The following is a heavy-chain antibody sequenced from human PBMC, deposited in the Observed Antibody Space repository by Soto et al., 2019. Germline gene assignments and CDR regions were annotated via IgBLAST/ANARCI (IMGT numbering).Heavy chain of an antibody. CDR3: AKYKEADSGSLQYFHS. V-gene: IGHV1-69*01. J-gene: IGHJ4*02. Sequence: QVQLVQSGAEVKKPGSSVKVSCQASGGTFGSDGVSWVRQAPGQVFEWMGAIIPIFGTTNYAQNFQARITMPADEPTSTVSLELSGLRSEDTALCYWAKYKEADSGSLQYFHSWGPGTLVTVSS. D-gene: IGHD1-26*01. CDR1: GGTFGSDG. CDR2: IIPIFGTT.